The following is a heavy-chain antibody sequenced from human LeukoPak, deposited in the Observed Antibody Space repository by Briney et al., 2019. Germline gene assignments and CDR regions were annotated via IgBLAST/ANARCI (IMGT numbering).Heavy chain of an antibody. J-gene: IGHJ4*02. V-gene: IGHV4-34*01. CDR2: INHSGST. CDR3: ARGGGKWLRLRVFDY. CDR1: GGSFSGYY. D-gene: IGHD5-12*01. Sequence: SETLSLICAVYGGSFSGYYWSWIRQPPGKGLEWIGEINHSGSTNYNPSLKSRVTISVDTSKNQFSLKLSSVTAADTAVYYCARGGGKWLRLRVFDYWGQGTLVTVSS.